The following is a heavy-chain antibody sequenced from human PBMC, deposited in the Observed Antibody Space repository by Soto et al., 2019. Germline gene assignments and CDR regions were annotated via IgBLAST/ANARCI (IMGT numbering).Heavy chain of an antibody. J-gene: IGHJ5*02. Sequence: ASVKVSCKASGYTFMSYPLHWVRQAPGQRPEWMGWINAGDDITQFSQKFQGRLTFTRDTSASTGYMELRSLRSEDTAVYYCARDPFTLVRGVIINPFDPWGQG. D-gene: IGHD3-10*01. CDR1: GYTFMSYP. V-gene: IGHV1-3*01. CDR3: ARDPFTLVRGVIINPFDP. CDR2: INAGDDIT.